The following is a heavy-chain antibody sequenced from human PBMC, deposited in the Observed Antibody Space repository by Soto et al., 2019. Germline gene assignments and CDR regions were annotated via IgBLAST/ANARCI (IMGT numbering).Heavy chain of an antibody. D-gene: IGHD3-10*01. CDR3: AAGPGYYYGSGSYLNFDY. Sequence: SMKVSCKASGFTFTSSAVQWVRQARGQRLEWIRWIVVGSGNTNYAQKFQERVTITRDMSTSTAYMELSSLRSEDTAVYYCAAGPGYYYGSGSYLNFDYWGQGTLVTVSS. J-gene: IGHJ4*02. CDR2: IVVGSGNT. CDR1: GFTFTSSA. V-gene: IGHV1-58*01.